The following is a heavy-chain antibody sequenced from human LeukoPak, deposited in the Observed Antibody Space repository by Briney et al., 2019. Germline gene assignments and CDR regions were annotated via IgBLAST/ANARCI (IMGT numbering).Heavy chain of an antibody. D-gene: IGHD3-22*01. Sequence: GGSLRLXCAASGFTVSNNYMSWVRQAPGRGLEWVSSITSRDGTTYYADSVRGRFTISRDNSKNRLFLQMYSLRAEDTAVYFCARDRPNYYGSDGHYYRRDGDYWGQGTLVTVSS. J-gene: IGHJ4*02. CDR1: GFTVSNNY. V-gene: IGHV3-23*01. CDR2: ITSRDGTT. CDR3: ARDRPNYYGSDGHYYRRDGDY.